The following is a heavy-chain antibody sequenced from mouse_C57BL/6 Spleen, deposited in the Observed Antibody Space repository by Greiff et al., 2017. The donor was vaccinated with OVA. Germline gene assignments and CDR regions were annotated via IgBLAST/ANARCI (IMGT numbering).Heavy chain of an antibody. CDR1: GYTFTSYW. D-gene: IGHD2-4*01. V-gene: IGHV1-53*01. Sequence: QVQLQQPGTELVKPGASVKLSCKASGYTFTSYWMHWVKQRPGQGLEWIGNINPSNGGTNYNEKFKSKATLTVDKSSSTAYMQLSSLTSEDSAVYDCARGDYDGAWFAYWGQGTLGTVSA. CDR2: INPSNGGT. CDR3: ARGDYDGAWFAY. J-gene: IGHJ3*01.